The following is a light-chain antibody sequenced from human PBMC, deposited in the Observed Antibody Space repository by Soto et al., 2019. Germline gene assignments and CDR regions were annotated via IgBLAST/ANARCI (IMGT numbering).Light chain of an antibody. V-gene: IGKV3-20*01. Sequence: EIVLTQSPGTLSLSPGERATLSCRASQRISSRDLAWYQQKPGQAPGLLIYGASSRATGIPDRFSGGGSGTDFILTISRLEPEDFAVYYCQQYGSSSWTFGQGTKVDIK. CDR3: QQYGSSSWT. CDR2: GAS. J-gene: IGKJ1*01. CDR1: QRISSRD.